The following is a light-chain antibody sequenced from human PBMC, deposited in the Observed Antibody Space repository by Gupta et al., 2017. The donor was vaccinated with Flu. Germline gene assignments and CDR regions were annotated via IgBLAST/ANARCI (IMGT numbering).Light chain of an antibody. CDR2: DAS. CDR3: LQRNMWPRT. Sequence: EITLTQSPATLSLSLGERATLSSRASQNVYRYLAWYQQKPGQAPRLLIYDASTRASGIPARFSGSGSGTAFTLTVISLEPEDFSVYYLLQRNMWPRTFGQGTRVEIK. V-gene: IGKV3-11*01. CDR1: QNVYRY. J-gene: IGKJ1*01.